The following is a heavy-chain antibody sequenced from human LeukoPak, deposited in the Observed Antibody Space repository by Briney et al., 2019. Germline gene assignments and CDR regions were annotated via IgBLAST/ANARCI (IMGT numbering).Heavy chain of an antibody. Sequence: GGSLRLSCAASGFPFTDFSMDWVRQAPGKGLEWVTAISGSGGSTCYADSVKGRFTISRDDSKNMLYLQMNGLRAEDTAVYYCAKGGRGSYYSHTDYWGQGTLVTVSS. CDR1: GFPFTDFS. J-gene: IGHJ4*02. V-gene: IGHV3-23*01. CDR2: ISGSGGST. D-gene: IGHD2-15*01. CDR3: AKGGRGSYYSHTDY.